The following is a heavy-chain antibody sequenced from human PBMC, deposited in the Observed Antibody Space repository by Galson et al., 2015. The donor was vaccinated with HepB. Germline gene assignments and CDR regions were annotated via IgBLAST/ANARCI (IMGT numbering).Heavy chain of an antibody. CDR2: IKTGDSDT. Sequence: QSGAEVKKPGESLKISCKGSGYSFTSYWIGWGRQMPGKGLEWMGNIKTGDSDTRYSPSFQGQDTISADKSISTAYLQWSSLKASDTAMYYCASQDLAVAGNSVDYWGQGTLVTVSS. V-gene: IGHV5-51*01. D-gene: IGHD6-19*01. CDR3: ASQDLAVAGNSVDY. CDR1: GYSFTSYW. J-gene: IGHJ4*02.